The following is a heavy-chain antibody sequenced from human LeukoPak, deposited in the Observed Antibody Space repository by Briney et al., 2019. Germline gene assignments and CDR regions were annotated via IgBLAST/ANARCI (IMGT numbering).Heavy chain of an antibody. CDR2: IIPIFGTA. CDR3: ARDVYREGGYFDY. Sequence: ASVKVSCKASGGTFSSYAISWVRQAPGQGLEWMGGIIPIFGTANYAQKFQGRVTITADESTSTAYMELSSLRSEDTAVYYCARDVYREGGYFDYWGQGTLVTVSS. J-gene: IGHJ4*02. D-gene: IGHD5/OR15-5a*01. V-gene: IGHV1-69*13. CDR1: GGTFSSYA.